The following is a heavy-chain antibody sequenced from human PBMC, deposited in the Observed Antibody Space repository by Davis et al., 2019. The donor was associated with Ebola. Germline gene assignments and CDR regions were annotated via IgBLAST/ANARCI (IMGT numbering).Heavy chain of an antibody. D-gene: IGHD1-26*01. CDR2: MNPNSGNT. V-gene: IGHV1-8*01. J-gene: IGHJ4*02. CDR1: GGTFTNYA. CDR3: ARGLSEIVGATDY. Sequence: ASVKVSCKTSGGTFTNYAVNWVRQATGQGLEWMGWMNPNSGNTGYAQKFQGRVTMTRENSMSTAYMELSSLRSEDTAVYYCARGLSEIVGATDYWGQGTLVTVSS.